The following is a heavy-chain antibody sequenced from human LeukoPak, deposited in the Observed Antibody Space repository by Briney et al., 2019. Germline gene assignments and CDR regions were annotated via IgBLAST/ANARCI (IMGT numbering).Heavy chain of an antibody. D-gene: IGHD5-18*01. Sequence: PGGSLRLSCAASGFTFSSYGMHWVRQAPGKGLEWVAVISYDGSNKYYADSVKGRFTISRDNSKNTLYLQMNSLRAEDTAVYYCAKDREGGYSYGPFDYWGQGTLVTVSS. CDR1: GFTFSSYG. V-gene: IGHV3-30*18. CDR2: ISYDGSNK. CDR3: AKDREGGYSYGPFDY. J-gene: IGHJ4*02.